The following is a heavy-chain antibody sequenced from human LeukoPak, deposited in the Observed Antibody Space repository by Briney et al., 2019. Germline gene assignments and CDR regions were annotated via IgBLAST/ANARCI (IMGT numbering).Heavy chain of an antibody. V-gene: IGHV3-30*18. CDR3: AKPVSVDTAMVPCDY. J-gene: IGHJ4*02. CDR2: ISSDGRNT. CDR1: GFTFSSYG. Sequence: PGRSLRLSCTASGFTFSSYGMHRVRQAPGKGLEWVAVISSDGRNTYYADSVKGRFTISRDNSKNTLYLQMNSLRGEDTAVYYCAKPVSVDTAMVPCDYWGQGTLVTVSS. D-gene: IGHD5-18*01.